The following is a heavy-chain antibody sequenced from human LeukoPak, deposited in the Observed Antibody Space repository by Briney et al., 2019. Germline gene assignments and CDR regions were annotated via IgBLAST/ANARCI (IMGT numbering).Heavy chain of an antibody. CDR2: VYVGGDT. J-gene: IGHJ4*02. V-gene: IGHV4-61*02. D-gene: IGHD3-10*01. CDR1: GDSISSGVYY. CDR3: ATGNTIMVRGVMFH. Sequence: PSETLSLTCTVSGDSISSGVYYWSWIRQSAGRELEWIGRVYVGGDTNYNPSLNSRLTIKLDSSRNQFSLKLTSVTAADTAVYYCATGNTIMVRGVMFHWGQGTLVTVSS.